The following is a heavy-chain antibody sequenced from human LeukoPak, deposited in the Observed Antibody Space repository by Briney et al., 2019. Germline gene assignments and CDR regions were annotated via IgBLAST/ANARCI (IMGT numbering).Heavy chain of an antibody. Sequence: GASVKVSCKASGGTFSSYGISWVRQAPGQGLEWMGGIIPIFGTPNYAQKFQGRVTITADESTSTAYMELSSLRSEDTAVYYCARGLRFLEWLFNYYYYGMDVWGQGTTVTVSS. J-gene: IGHJ6*02. CDR2: IIPIFGTP. CDR1: GGTFSSYG. CDR3: ARGLRFLEWLFNYYYYGMDV. D-gene: IGHD3-3*01. V-gene: IGHV1-69*13.